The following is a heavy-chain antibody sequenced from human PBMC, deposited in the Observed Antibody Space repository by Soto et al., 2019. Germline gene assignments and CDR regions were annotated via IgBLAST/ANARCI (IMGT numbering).Heavy chain of an antibody. CDR2: IYYSGST. Sequence: SETLSLTCTVSGGSISSYYWSWIRQPPGKGLEWIGYIYYSGSTNYNPSLKSRVTISVDTSKNQFSLKLSSVTAADTAVYYCARRALYYDILTGLDPWGQGTLVTVS. CDR3: ARRALYYDILTGLDP. V-gene: IGHV4-59*08. J-gene: IGHJ5*02. CDR1: GGSISSYY. D-gene: IGHD3-9*01.